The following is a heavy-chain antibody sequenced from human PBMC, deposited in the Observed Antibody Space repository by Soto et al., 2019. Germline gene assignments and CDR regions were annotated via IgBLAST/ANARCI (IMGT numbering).Heavy chain of an antibody. V-gene: IGHV3-23*01. CDR3: APSGIAVAGEDSTYYFDY. CDR1: GFTFSSYA. CDR2: ISGSGGST. Sequence: GGSLRLSCAASGFTFSSYAMSWVRQAPGKGLEWVSAISGSGGSTYYADSVKGRFTISRDNSKNTLYLQMNSLRAEDTAVYYCAPSGIAVAGEDSTYYFDYWGQGTLVTVSS. J-gene: IGHJ4*02. D-gene: IGHD6-19*01.